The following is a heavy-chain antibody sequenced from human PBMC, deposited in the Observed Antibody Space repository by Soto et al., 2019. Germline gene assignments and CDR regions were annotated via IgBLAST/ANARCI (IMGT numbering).Heavy chain of an antibody. CDR2: IYWDDDK. CDR1: AFSLSTGGVG. Sequence: SGPTLVNPTQTLTLTCTFSAFSLSTGGVGVGWIRQPPGKSLEWLALIYWDDDKRYSPSLRSRLTITKDTSKNQVVLTMTNMDPVDTATYYCIQSRCGGDCLQSYASYYYYGMDVWGQGTTVTVSS. D-gene: IGHD2-21*02. CDR3: IQSRCGGDCLQSYASYYYYGMDV. V-gene: IGHV2-5*02. J-gene: IGHJ6*02.